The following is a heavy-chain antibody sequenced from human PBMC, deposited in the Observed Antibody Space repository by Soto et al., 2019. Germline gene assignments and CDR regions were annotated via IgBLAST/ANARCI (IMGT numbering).Heavy chain of an antibody. CDR1: GGSISSGYYY. D-gene: IGHD3-22*01. Sequence: SETLSLTYTVSGGSISSGYYYWSWIRQAPWKGLEGVGYIYYSGITYYHPSLKSRVTISVDKSKNQLSLKLSSVTAADTAVYYCAGMNTQYESSGDDAFDIWGQGKLVPVSS. J-gene: IGHJ3*02. CDR3: AGMNTQYESSGDDAFDI. CDR2: IYYSGIT. V-gene: IGHV4-30-4*01.